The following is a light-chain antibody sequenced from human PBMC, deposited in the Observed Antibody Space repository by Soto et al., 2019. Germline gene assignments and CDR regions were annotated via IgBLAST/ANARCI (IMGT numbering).Light chain of an antibody. CDR2: GAS. Sequence: EIVLTQSPGTLSLSPGERATLSCRASQSVSSSYLAWYQQKPGQAPRLLIYGASSRATGIPDRFSGSGSGTDFTLTINRLEPEDFAVYYCQQYGSSPTYTFGHGTKLEIK. CDR3: QQYGSSPTYT. CDR1: QSVSSSY. V-gene: IGKV3-20*01. J-gene: IGKJ2*01.